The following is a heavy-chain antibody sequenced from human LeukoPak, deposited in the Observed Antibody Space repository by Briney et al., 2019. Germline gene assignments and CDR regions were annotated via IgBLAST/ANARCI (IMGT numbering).Heavy chain of an antibody. D-gene: IGHD2-2*01. CDR1: GGSISSTSYY. V-gene: IGHV4-39*01. CDR3: ASCSSTSWYAGDWFDP. J-gene: IGHJ5*02. Sequence: SETLSLTCTVSGGSISSTSYYWAWIRQPPGEGLEWIGSIYYSGDTYYNPSLKSRVTMSVDTSKSQFSLRLTSVTAADTAVYYCASCSSTSWYAGDWFDPWGQGTLVTVSS. CDR2: IYYSGDT.